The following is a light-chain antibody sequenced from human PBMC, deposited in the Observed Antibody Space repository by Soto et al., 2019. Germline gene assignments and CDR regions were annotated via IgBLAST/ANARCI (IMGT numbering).Light chain of an antibody. V-gene: IGLV3-21*02. J-gene: IGLJ3*02. CDR3: QVWDGNSDVV. CDR1: NIGTKN. CDR2: DDN. Sequence: SCELTQPPSVSAAPGQTARITCGGNNIGTKNVHWYQQKPGQAPVLVVFDDNDRASGIPERFSGLNSGKMATLTISRVEAGDEADYYCQVWDGNSDVVFGGGTKLTVL.